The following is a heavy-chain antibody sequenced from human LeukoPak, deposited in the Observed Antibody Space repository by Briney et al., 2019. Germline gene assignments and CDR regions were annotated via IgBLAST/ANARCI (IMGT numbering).Heavy chain of an antibody. CDR3: AREVYYDSSGYYN. CDR1: GYTFTSYD. CDR2: MNPNNGNT. D-gene: IGHD3-22*01. J-gene: IGHJ4*02. Sequence: ASVKVSCKASGYTFTSYDINWVRQATGQGLEWMGWMNPNNGNTGYAQEFQGRVTITRNTSISTAYMELSSLRSEDTAVYYCAREVYYDSSGYYNWGQGTLVTVSS. V-gene: IGHV1-8*03.